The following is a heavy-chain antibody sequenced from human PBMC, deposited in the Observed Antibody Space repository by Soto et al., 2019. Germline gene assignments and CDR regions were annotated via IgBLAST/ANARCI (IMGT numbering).Heavy chain of an antibody. CDR3: PKGSWDVLAAAYDAFDI. V-gene: IGHV3-9*01. CDR1: GFTFDDYA. Sequence: EVQLVESGGGSVQPGMSLSLSCAASGFTFDDYAMQWVRQASGKGLEWVSGISWTSGSIVYADSVKGRFTISRDNAKNSLYLRMNSLRSEDTDLYYCPKGSWDVLAAAYDAFDIWGQVTMVTVSS. CDR2: ISWTSGSI. J-gene: IGHJ3*02. D-gene: IGHD3-3*02.